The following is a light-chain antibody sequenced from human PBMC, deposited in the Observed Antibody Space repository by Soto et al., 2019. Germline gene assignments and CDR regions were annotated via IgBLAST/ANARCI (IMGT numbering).Light chain of an antibody. Sequence: QTVVTQEPSLTVSPGGTVTLTCASSTGAVTSGYYPNWFQQKPGQAPRALIYSISNKHSWTPARFSGSLLGGKAALTLSGVQPEDEAEYYCLLYYGGYVVFGGGTKVTVL. CDR2: SIS. J-gene: IGLJ2*01. CDR1: TGAVTSGYY. V-gene: IGLV7-43*01. CDR3: LLYYGGYVV.